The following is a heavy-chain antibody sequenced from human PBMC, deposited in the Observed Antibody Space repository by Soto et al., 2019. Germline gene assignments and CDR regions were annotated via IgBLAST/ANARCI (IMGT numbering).Heavy chain of an antibody. J-gene: IGHJ4*02. CDR3: ARAELRYFDWLLGNYFDY. CDR2: IKQDGSEK. CDR1: GFTFSSYW. Sequence: GGSLRLSCAASGFTFSSYWMSWVRQAPGKGLEWVANIKQDGSEKYYVDSVKGRFTISRDNAKNSLYLQMNSLRAEDTAVYYCARAELRYFDWLLGNYFDYWGQGTLVTVSS. D-gene: IGHD3-9*01. V-gene: IGHV3-7*01.